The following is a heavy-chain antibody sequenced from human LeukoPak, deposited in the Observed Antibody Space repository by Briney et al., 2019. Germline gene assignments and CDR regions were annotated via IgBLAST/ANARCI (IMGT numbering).Heavy chain of an antibody. CDR2: ISYDGSNK. D-gene: IGHD2-15*01. J-gene: IGHJ3*02. Sequence: TGGSLRLSCAASGFTFSSYAMHWVRQAPGKGLEWVAVISYDGSNKYYADSVKGRFTISRDNSKNTLYLQMNSLRAEDTAVYYCARDLRDIVVVVAAQTDAFDIWGQGTMVTVSS. CDR3: ARDLRDIVVVVAAQTDAFDI. V-gene: IGHV3-30*04. CDR1: GFTFSSYA.